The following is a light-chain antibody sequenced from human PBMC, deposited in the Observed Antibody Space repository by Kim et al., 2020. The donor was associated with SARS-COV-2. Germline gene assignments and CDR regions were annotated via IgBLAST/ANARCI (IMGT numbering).Light chain of an antibody. V-gene: IGLV3-1*01. CDR2: QDS. CDR1: KLGDKY. Sequence: YELTQPPSVSVSPGQTASITCSGDKLGDKYACWYQQKPGQSPVLVIYQDSKRPSGIPERFSGSNSGNTATLTISGTQAMDEADYYCQAWDSSTAVFGGGTQLTVL. J-gene: IGLJ2*01. CDR3: QAWDSSTAV.